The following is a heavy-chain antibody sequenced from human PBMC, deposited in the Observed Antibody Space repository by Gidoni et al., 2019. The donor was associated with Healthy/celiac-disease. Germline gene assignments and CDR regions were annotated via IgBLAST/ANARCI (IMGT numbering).Heavy chain of an antibody. CDR2: IDSGGIT. CDR3: ARDAVGRPDDGFDI. D-gene: IGHD1-26*01. CDR1: GFTVSGNY. J-gene: IGHJ3*02. Sequence: EVQLVESGGGLVQPGGSLRLSCAASGFTVSGNYMSWVRQAPGKGLEWVAVIDSGGITYDADSVKGRFTFSRDNSKNTLYLQMNSVRAEDTALYYCARDAVGRPDDGFDIWGQGTLVTVSS. V-gene: IGHV3-66*02.